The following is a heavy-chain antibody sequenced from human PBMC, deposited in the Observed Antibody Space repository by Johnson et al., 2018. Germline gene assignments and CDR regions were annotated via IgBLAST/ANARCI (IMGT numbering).Heavy chain of an antibody. D-gene: IGHD3-22*01. CDR2: IKPDGGEK. CDR1: GFPFSSFW. V-gene: IGHV3-7*03. CDR3: AKDLNYYDTDQDYSYMDV. Sequence: EVQLVETGGDLVQXGGSLRLXCAASGFPFSSFWMTWVRQAPGKGLEWVATIKPDGGEKDYVASVRGRFTISRDNAKNSLYLQTNSLRAEDAAVYYCAKDLNYYDTDQDYSYMDVWGKGTTVTVSS. J-gene: IGHJ6*03.